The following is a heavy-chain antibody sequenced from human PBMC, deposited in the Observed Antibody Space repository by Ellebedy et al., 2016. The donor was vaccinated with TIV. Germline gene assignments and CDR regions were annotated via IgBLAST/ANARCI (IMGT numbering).Heavy chain of an antibody. V-gene: IGHV1-18*01. CDR1: GYTFTSYG. Sequence: AASVKVSCKASGYTFTSYGISWVRQAPGQGLEWMGWISAYNGNTNYVQKLQGRVTMTTDTSTSTAYMELRSLRSDDTAVYYCARGFDGSGSYYYYGMDVWGQGTTVTVSS. CDR3: ARGFDGSGSYYYYGMDV. CDR2: ISAYNGNT. D-gene: IGHD3-10*01. J-gene: IGHJ6*02.